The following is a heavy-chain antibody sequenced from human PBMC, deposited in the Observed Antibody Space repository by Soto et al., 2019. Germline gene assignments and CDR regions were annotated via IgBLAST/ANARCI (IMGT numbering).Heavy chain of an antibody. CDR2: ISWNSGSI. V-gene: IGHV3-9*01. Sequence: EVQLVEYGGGLVQPCRSLRLSCAASGFTFDDYAMHWVRQAPGKGLEWVSGISWNSGSIGYADSVKGRFTISRDNAKNSLYLQMNSLRAEDTALYYCAKDKVNDSSGYYYDGYFDYWGQGTLVTVSS. J-gene: IGHJ4*02. CDR1: GFTFDDYA. CDR3: AKDKVNDSSGYYYDGYFDY. D-gene: IGHD3-22*01.